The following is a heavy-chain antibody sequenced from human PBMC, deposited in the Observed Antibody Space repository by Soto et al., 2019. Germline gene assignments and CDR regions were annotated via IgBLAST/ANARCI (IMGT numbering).Heavy chain of an antibody. CDR3: ARHIRPFDY. J-gene: IGHJ4*02. CDR2: ISYSGTL. V-gene: IGHV4-39*01. CDR1: GVSITSYSYY. Sequence: SETLSLTCSVSGVSITSYSYYWGWIRQPPGKGLEWIASISYSGTLHYNPSLQSRVTISADTSKNQFSLQLRSVTGADTAVYFCARHIRPFDYWGQGTLVTVSS.